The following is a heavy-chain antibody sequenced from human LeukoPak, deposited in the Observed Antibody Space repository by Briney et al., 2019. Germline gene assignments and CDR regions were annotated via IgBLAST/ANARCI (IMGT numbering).Heavy chain of an antibody. J-gene: IGHJ4*02. CDR2: IAYDGSRA. D-gene: IGHD1-14*01. V-gene: IGHV3-33*01. Sequence: GGSLRLSCAGSGFTFGGYGMHWFRQTPGKGLGWVAVIAYDGSRAFYADSAKGRFTISRDNSKNTMSVQMDDLRAEDTAVYYCTRYNNDHFDYWGQGTLVTVSS. CDR1: GFTFGGYG. CDR3: TRYNNDHFDY.